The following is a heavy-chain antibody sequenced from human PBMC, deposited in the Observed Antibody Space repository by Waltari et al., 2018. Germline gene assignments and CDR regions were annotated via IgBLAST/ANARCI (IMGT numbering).Heavy chain of an antibody. CDR1: GYSISSGYY. J-gene: IGHJ4*02. D-gene: IGHD1-26*01. CDR2: FYHGGST. Sequence: QLQLQESGPGLMKPSETLSLTCAVSGYSISSGYYWGWIRQPPGKGLAWIGSFYHGGSTYYNPSLKSRVTISVDTSKNQFSLKLTYVTAADTAVYFCARSPSITSGTNNWGQGTLVTVAS. V-gene: IGHV4-38-2*01. CDR3: ARSPSITSGTNN.